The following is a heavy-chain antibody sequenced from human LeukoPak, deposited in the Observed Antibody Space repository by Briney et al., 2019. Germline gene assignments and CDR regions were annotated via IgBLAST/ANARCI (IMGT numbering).Heavy chain of an antibody. V-gene: IGHV3-23*01. CDR1: GFTFSNYG. Sequence: GRSLRLSCAASGFTFSNYGMSWVRQAPGKGLEWVSGIRDSGGNTYYADSVTGRFTISRDNSKNTLYMQMNSLRAEDTAVHYCAKAYRSGWYHAFDIWGRETRVSVFS. J-gene: IGHJ3*02. D-gene: IGHD6-19*01. CDR3: AKAYRSGWYHAFDI. CDR2: IRDSGGNT.